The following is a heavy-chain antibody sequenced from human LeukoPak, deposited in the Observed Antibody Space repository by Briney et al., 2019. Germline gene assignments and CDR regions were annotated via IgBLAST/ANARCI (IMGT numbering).Heavy chain of an antibody. CDR2: IYHSGST. V-gene: IGHV4-38-2*02. J-gene: IGHJ4*02. CDR1: GYSISSGYY. Sequence: SETLSLTCTVSGYSISSGYYWGWIRQPPGKGLEWIGSIYHSGSTYYNPSLKSRVTISVDTSKNQFSLKLSSVTAADTAVYYCARENSGRSEDDYWGQGTLVTVSS. CDR3: ARENSGRSEDDY. D-gene: IGHD1-26*01.